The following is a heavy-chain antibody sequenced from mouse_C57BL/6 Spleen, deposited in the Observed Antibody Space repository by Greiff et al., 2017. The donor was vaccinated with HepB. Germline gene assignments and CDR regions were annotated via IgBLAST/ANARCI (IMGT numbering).Heavy chain of an antibody. CDR3: ASMAYYSNYEGY. CDR1: GYSFTGYY. CDR2: INPSTGGT. V-gene: IGHV1-42*01. J-gene: IGHJ2*01. Sequence: VQLQQSGPELVKPGASVKISCKASGYSFTGYYMNWVKQSPEKSLEWIGEINPSTGGTTYNQKFKAKATLTVDKSSSKAYMKLKSLTSEDSAVYYCASMAYYSNYEGYWGQGTTLTVSS. D-gene: IGHD2-5*01.